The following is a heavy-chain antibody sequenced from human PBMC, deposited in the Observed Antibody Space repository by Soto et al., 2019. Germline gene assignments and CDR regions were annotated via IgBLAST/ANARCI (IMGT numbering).Heavy chain of an antibody. CDR3: ARGSAYDFWSGYFNYNWFDP. V-gene: IGHV1-8*01. J-gene: IGHJ5*02. Sequence: QVQLVQSGAEVKKPWASVKVSCKASGYTFTSYDINWVRQATGQGLEWMGWMNPNSGNTGYAQKFQGRVTMTRNTSISTAYMELSSMRSEDTAVYYCARGSAYDFWSGYFNYNWFDPWGQGTLVTVSS. CDR1: GYTFTSYD. CDR2: MNPNSGNT. D-gene: IGHD3-3*01.